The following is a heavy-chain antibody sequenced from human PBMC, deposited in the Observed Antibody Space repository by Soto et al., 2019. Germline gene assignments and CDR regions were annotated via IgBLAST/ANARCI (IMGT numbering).Heavy chain of an antibody. CDR1: GFTLSNDW. CDR3: TTVSGSYLVDC. D-gene: IGHD1-26*01. J-gene: IGHJ4*02. Sequence: GGSLRLSCAASGFTLSNDWMRWVRQAPGKGLEWVGRIKSKTDAGTTDYAAPVKGRFTISRDDSKNTLHLQMNSLKTEDTAVYYCTTVSGSYLVDCWRQGTLVTASS. CDR2: IKSKTDAGTT. V-gene: IGHV3-15*01.